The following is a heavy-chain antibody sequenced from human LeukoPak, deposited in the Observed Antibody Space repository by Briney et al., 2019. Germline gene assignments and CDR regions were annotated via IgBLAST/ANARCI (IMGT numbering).Heavy chain of an antibody. CDR2: ISGSGGRP. CDR3: ARRRWELPSDAFDI. CDR1: GFTFSAYT. D-gene: IGHD1-26*01. Sequence: PGGSLRLSCAASGFTFSAYTMNWVRQAPGKGLDGASTISGSGGRPYYADSVKGRFTISRDNSKNTLALQMNSLSVEDTAVYYCARRRWELPSDAFDIWGQGTMVTVSS. V-gene: IGHV3-23*01. J-gene: IGHJ3*02.